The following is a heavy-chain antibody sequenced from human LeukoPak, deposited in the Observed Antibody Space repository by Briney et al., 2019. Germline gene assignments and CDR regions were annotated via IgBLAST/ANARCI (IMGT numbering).Heavy chain of an antibody. V-gene: IGHV1-69*13. CDR1: GGTFSSYA. D-gene: IGHD2-2*02. CDR2: IIPIFGTA. Sequence: SVRVSCKASGGTFSSYAISWVRQAPGQGLEWMGGIIPIFGTANYAQKFQGRVTTTADESTSTAYMELSSLRSEDTAVYYCARDLGYCSSTSCFTHDYWGQGTLVTVSS. CDR3: ARDLGYCSSTSCFTHDY. J-gene: IGHJ4*02.